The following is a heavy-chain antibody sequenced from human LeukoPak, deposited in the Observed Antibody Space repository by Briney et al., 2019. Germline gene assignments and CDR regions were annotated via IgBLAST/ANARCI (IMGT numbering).Heavy chain of an antibody. V-gene: IGHV3-74*01. CDR3: ARDRYSYGLNWFDP. Sequence: SGGSLRLSCAASGFTFSSYWMHWVRQAPGKGLVWVSRINSDGSSTSYADSVKGRFTFSRDNAKNTLYLQMNSLRAEDTAVYYCARDRYSYGLNWFDPWGQGTLVTVSS. J-gene: IGHJ5*02. D-gene: IGHD5-18*01. CDR1: GFTFSSYW. CDR2: INSDGSST.